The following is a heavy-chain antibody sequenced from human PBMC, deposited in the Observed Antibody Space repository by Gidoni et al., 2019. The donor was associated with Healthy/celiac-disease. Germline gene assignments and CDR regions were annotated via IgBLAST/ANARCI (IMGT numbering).Heavy chain of an antibody. CDR2: INHSGST. J-gene: IGHJ5*02. CDR1: GGSFSGYY. D-gene: IGHD2-2*01. CDR3: ARLLHLYCSSTSCDGPFDP. V-gene: IGHV4-34*01. Sequence: QVQLQQWGAGLLKPSETLSLTCAVYGGSFSGYYWSWIRQPPGKGLEWIGEINHSGSTNYNPSIKSRVTISVDTSKNQCSLKLSSVTAADTAVYYCARLLHLYCSSTSCDGPFDPWGQGTLVTVSS.